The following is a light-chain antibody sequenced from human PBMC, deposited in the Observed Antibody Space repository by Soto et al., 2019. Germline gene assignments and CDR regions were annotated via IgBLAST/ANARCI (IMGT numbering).Light chain of an antibody. CDR1: QSISSW. Sequence: IRLYQYPATLFLSLGERGKLTCRASQSISSWLAWYQQKPGKAPKLLIYDASSLETGAPSRFSGSGSGTDFTFTISSLQPEDIATYYCQQYDNSTRTFGQGTKVDIK. CDR3: QQYDNSTRT. J-gene: IGKJ1*01. CDR2: DAS. V-gene: IGKV1-5*01.